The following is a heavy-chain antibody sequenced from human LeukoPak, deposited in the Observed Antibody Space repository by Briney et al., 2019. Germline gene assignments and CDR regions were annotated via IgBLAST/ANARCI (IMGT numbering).Heavy chain of an antibody. V-gene: IGHV4-39*01. CDR3: ARITGTTIFDY. D-gene: IGHD1-7*01. CDR2: IYYSGST. Sequence: SETLSLTCTVSGGSIRSSNNYWGWIRQPPGKGLEWIGSIYYSGSTYYNPSLKSRVTISVDTSKNQFSLKLNSVTAADTAVYYCARITGTTIFDYWGQGTLVTVSS. CDR1: GGSIRSSNNY. J-gene: IGHJ4*02.